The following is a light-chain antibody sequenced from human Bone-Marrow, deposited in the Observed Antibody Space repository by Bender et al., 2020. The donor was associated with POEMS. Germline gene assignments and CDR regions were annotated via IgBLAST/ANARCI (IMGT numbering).Light chain of an antibody. CDR3: CSYAGSRTTV. CDR2: AVY. J-gene: IGLJ2*01. V-gene: IGLV2-14*03. CDR1: SSDVGGYNY. Sequence: QSALTQPASVSGSPGQSVTISCTGTSSDVGGYNYVSWYQHHPGKAPRLMIYAVYNRPSGVSDRFSGSKSGNTASLTIAGLQVEDEADYHCCSYAGSRTTVFGGGTKLTVL.